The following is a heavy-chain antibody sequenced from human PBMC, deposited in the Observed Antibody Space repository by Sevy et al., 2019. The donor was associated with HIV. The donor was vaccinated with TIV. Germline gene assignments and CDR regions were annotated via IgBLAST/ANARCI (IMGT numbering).Heavy chain of an antibody. CDR1: GDSISTYY. CDR3: ARAWSAYYYAMDV. Sequence: SETLSLTCTVSGDSISTYYWSWIRQPPGKGLEWIGYIYYSGTTNYNPSLKSRVTISVDRSKNQFSLKLTSVTAADTGVYYSARAWSAYYYAMDVWGQGTTVTVSS. J-gene: IGHJ6*02. CDR2: IYYSGTT. D-gene: IGHD3-3*01. V-gene: IGHV4-59*01.